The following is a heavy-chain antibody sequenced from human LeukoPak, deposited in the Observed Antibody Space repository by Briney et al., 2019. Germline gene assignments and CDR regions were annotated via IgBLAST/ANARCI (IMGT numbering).Heavy chain of an antibody. CDR2: MYTSGST. CDR3: ARGKTNYYDASGLWSIEY. D-gene: IGHD3-22*01. J-gene: IGHJ4*02. V-gene: IGHV4-4*07. CDR1: GGSISSYY. Sequence: SETLSLTCTVSGGSISSYYWSWIRQPAGKGLEWIGRMYTSGSTNYNPSLKSRVTMSVDTSKNQFSLKLTSVTAADTAVYYCARGKTNYYDASGLWSIEYWGQGTVVTVSS.